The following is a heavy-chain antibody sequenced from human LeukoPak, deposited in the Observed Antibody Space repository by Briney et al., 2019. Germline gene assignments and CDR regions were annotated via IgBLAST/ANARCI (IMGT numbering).Heavy chain of an antibody. CDR2: ISSSSSTI. Sequence: GGSLRLSCAASGFTFSSYSMNWVRQAPGKGLEWVSYISSSSSTIYYADSVKGRFTISRDNAKNSLYLQMNSLRAEDTAVYYCARGVIVGWFDPWGQGTLVTVSS. V-gene: IGHV3-48*01. CDR1: GFTFSSYS. J-gene: IGHJ5*02. CDR3: ARGVIVGWFDP. D-gene: IGHD2-21*01.